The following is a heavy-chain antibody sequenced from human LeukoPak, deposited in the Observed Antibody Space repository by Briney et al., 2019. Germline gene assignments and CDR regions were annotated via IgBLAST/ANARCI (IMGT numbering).Heavy chain of an antibody. Sequence: ASVKVSCKASGYTFTGYYMHWVRQAPGQGLEWMGWINPNSGGTNYAQKFQGRVTITRNTSISTAYMELSSLRSEDTAVYYCARVGCSSTSCYLGYYYYMDVWGKGTTVTVSS. CDR2: INPNSGGT. CDR3: ARVGCSSTSCYLGYYYYMDV. D-gene: IGHD2-2*01. CDR1: GYTFTGYY. J-gene: IGHJ6*03. V-gene: IGHV1-2*02.